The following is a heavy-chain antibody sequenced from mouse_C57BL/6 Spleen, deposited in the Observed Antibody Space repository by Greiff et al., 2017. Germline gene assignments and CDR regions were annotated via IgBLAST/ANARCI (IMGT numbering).Heavy chain of an antibody. CDR1: GFNIKDYY. V-gene: IGHV14-1*01. J-gene: IGHJ2*01. Sequence: VQLKESGAELVRPGASVKLSCTASGFNIKDYYMHWVKQRPEQGLEWIGRIDPEDGDTEYAPKFQGKATMTADTSSNTAYLQLSILTSEDTAVYYCTTDYGSSYYFDYWGQGTTLTVSS. D-gene: IGHD1-1*01. CDR3: TTDYGSSYYFDY. CDR2: IDPEDGDT.